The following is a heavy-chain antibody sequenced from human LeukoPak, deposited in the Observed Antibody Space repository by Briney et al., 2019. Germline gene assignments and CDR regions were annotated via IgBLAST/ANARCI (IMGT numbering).Heavy chain of an antibody. V-gene: IGHV1-2*02. CDR1: GYTFTGYY. D-gene: IGHD3-10*01. CDR3: ARSVGSGNYYSHWFDP. Sequence: ASVKVSCKASGYTFTGYYMHWVRQAPGQGLEWMGWINPNSGGTNYAQKFQGRVTTTRDTSISTAYMELSRLRSDDTAVYYCARSVGSGNYYSHWFDPWGQGTLVTVSS. CDR2: INPNSGGT. J-gene: IGHJ5*02.